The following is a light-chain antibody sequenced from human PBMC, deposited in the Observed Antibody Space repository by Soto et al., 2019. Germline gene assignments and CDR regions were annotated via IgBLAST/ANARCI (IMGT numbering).Light chain of an antibody. CDR3: QQYNNNLPPST. J-gene: IGKJ5*01. CDR2: GAS. Sequence: DIQMTQSPSSLSASVGDRVTITCQASQDINDYLNWYQQKPGKAPKLLIYGASNLETGVPSRFXXSGSGTDFTFTISSLQPEDIATYYCQQYNNNLPPSTFGQGTRLEIK. CDR1: QDINDY. V-gene: IGKV1-33*01.